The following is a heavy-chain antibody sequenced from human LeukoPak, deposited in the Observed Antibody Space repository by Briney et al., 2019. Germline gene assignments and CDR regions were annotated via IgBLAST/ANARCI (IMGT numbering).Heavy chain of an antibody. CDR3: ARHGTGQNAFNI. V-gene: IGHV4-59*08. CDR1: SGSISGYY. J-gene: IGHJ3*02. CDR2: IHYSGGT. D-gene: IGHD1-14*01. Sequence: SETLSLTCTVSSGSISGYYWSWIRQPPGKGLEWIGQIHYSGGTIYNPSLKSRVNISVDTSKNQFSLKLSSGSAADKAAYYCARHGTGQNAFNIWGQGTMVTVSS.